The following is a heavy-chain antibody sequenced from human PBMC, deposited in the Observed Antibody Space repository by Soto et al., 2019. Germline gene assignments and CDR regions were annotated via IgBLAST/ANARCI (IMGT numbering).Heavy chain of an antibody. V-gene: IGHV3-11*05. Sequence: QVQLVESGGGLVKPGGSLRLSCAASGFTFSDYYMSWIRQAPGKGLEWVSYISSSSSYTNYADSVKGRFTISRDNAKMSLYLQMNSLGAEDTAVYCYARDRPRVRGVNHYGMDVWGQGTTVTVSS. J-gene: IGHJ6*02. CDR3: ARDRPRVRGVNHYGMDV. CDR1: GFTFSDYY. D-gene: IGHD3-10*01. CDR2: ISSSSSYT.